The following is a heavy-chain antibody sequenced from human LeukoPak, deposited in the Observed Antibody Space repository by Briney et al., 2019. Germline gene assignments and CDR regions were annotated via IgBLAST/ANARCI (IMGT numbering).Heavy chain of an antibody. J-gene: IGHJ5*02. D-gene: IGHD2-2*01. V-gene: IGHV4-34*01. Sequence: PSETLPLTCAVYGGSFSGYYWSWIRQPPGKGLEGIGEINHSGSTNDNPSLKSRVTISVDTSKNHFSLKLSSVTAADTAVYYCARHPNTRYCSSTSCYGGPTNNNWFDPWGQGTLVTVSS. CDR1: GGSFSGYY. CDR3: ARHPNTRYCSSTSCYGGPTNNNWFDP. CDR2: INHSGST.